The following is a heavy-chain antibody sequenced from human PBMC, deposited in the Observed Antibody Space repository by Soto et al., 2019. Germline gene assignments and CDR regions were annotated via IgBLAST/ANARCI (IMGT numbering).Heavy chain of an antibody. D-gene: IGHD1-26*01. CDR3: ARERGGLSGADV. CDR1: GFTFSSYA. Sequence: GGSLRLSCAASGFTFSSYAMSWVRQAPGKGLGWVSYISTGGSSIYYADSVKGRFTIARDNGKNSVYLQMSSLRAEDTATYYCARERGGLSGADVWGQGTTVTVSS. J-gene: IGHJ6*02. CDR2: ISTGGSSI. V-gene: IGHV3-48*03.